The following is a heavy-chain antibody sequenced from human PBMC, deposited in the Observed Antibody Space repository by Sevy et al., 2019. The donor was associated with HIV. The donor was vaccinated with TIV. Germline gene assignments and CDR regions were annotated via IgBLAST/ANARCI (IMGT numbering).Heavy chain of an antibody. D-gene: IGHD6-19*01. V-gene: IGHV3-30-3*01. J-gene: IGHJ4*02. Sequence: GGCLRLSCAASGFTFSSYAMHWVRQAPGKGLEWVAVISYDGSNKYYADSVKGRFTISRDNSKNTLYLQMNSLRAEDTAVSDCSSGWYGGYWGQGTLVTVSS. CDR2: ISYDGSNK. CDR3: SSGWYGGY. CDR1: GFTFSSYA.